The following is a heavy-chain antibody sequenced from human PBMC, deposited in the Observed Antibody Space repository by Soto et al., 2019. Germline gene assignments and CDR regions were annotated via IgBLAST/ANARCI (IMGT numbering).Heavy chain of an antibody. D-gene: IGHD3-10*01. J-gene: IGHJ6*01. CDR2: IWYDGSNK. Sequence: XRLSCAASGFTFSSYGMHWVRQAPGKGLEWVAVIWYDGSNKYYADSVKGRFTISRDNSKNTLYLQMNSLRAEDTAVYSXXXDKGVYYYGMDVXXQGTTVTVSS. CDR3: XXDKGVYYYGMDV. CDR1: GFTFSSYG. V-gene: IGHV3-33*01.